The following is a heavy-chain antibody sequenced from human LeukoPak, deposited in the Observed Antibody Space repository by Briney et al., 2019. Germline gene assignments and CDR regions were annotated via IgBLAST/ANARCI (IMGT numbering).Heavy chain of an antibody. J-gene: IGHJ3*02. CDR1: GYTFSSHD. Sequence: ASVKVSCKASGYTFSSHDINWVRQAPGQGLEWMGWINPNSGGTNYAQKFQGWVTMTRDTSISTAYMELSRLRSDDTAVYYCARESLIAAAGRGAFDIWGQGTMVTVSS. V-gene: IGHV1-2*04. D-gene: IGHD6-13*01. CDR2: INPNSGGT. CDR3: ARESLIAAAGRGAFDI.